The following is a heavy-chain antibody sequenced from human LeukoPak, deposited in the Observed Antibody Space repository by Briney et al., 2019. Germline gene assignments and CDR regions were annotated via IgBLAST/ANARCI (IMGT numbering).Heavy chain of an antibody. J-gene: IGHJ4*02. CDR3: ARCSYVWGSYRYPYYFDY. CDR2: IKQDGSEK. Sequence: GGSLRLSCAASGFTFSSYWMSWVRQAPGKGLEWVANIKQDGSEKYYVDSVKGRFTISRDNAKNSLYLQMNSLRAEDTAVYYCARCSYVWGSYRYPYYFDYWGQGTLVTVSS. D-gene: IGHD3-16*02. V-gene: IGHV3-7*01. CDR1: GFTFSSYW.